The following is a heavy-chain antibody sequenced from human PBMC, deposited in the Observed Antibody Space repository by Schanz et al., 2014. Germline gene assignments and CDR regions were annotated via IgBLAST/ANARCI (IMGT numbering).Heavy chain of an antibody. CDR2: IYYSGST. CDR3: ARLWGGWRIPDY. CDR1: GDSISSTSYY. Sequence: QLQMQESGPGLVKPSETLSLTCSVSGDSISSTSYYWGWIRQPPGKGLEWIGSIYYSGSTYYNAPLKWRVPIPVDTPKTQFSLKLTSVTAADSAVYYCARLWGGWRIPDYWGQGTLVTVSS. V-gene: IGHV4-39*01. D-gene: IGHD6-19*01. J-gene: IGHJ4*02.